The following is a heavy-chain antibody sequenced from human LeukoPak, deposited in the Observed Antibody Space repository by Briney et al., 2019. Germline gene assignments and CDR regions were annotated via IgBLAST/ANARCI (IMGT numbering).Heavy chain of an antibody. V-gene: IGHV3-30-3*01. J-gene: IGHJ3*02. Sequence: GRSLRLSCAASGFAFSSYAMHWVRQAPGKGLEWVAVKSYDGSNKYYADSVKGRFTISRDNSKNTLYLQMNSLRAEDTAVYYCARSRAVEAAFDIWGQGTMVTVSS. CDR3: ARSRAVEAAFDI. CDR1: GFAFSSYA. CDR2: KSYDGSNK. D-gene: IGHD6-19*01.